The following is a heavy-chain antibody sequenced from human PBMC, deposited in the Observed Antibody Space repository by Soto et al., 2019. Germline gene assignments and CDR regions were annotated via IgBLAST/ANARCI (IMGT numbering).Heavy chain of an antibody. D-gene: IGHD1-1*01. J-gene: IGHJ5*02. CDR3: VRDGTKTLRDWFDH. CDR1: GGSISSGDYY. Sequence: SETLSLTCTVSGGSISSGDYYWSWIRQPPGKGLEWIGYIYYSGSTYYNPSLKSRVTISVDTSKNQFSLKLSSVTAADTAVYYCVRDGTKTLRDWFDHWAPGISVTVSS. CDR2: IYYSGST. V-gene: IGHV4-30-4*01.